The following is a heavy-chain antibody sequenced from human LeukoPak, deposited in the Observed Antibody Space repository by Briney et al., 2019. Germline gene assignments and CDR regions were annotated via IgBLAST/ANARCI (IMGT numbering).Heavy chain of an antibody. D-gene: IGHD3-22*01. V-gene: IGHV1-69*06. J-gene: IGHJ4*02. CDR2: IIPMFGTA. CDR1: GGTFSSYE. Sequence: ASVKVSCKASGGTFSSYEISWVRQAPGQGLEWMGGIIPMFGTAKYAQKFQGRVTITADKSTSTAYMELSSLRSEDTAVYYCARDLYYDSSGYYQYWGQGTLVTVSS. CDR3: ARDLYYDSSGYYQY.